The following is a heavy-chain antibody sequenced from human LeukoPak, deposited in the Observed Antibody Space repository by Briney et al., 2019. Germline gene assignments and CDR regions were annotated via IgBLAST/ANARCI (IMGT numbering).Heavy chain of an antibody. CDR2: IYGGGST. J-gene: IGHJ4*02. CDR3: AAVVVINSDAY. Sequence: GGSLRLSCAASGITVSSNYMSWVRQAQGKGLEWVSVIYGGGSTYYADSVKGRFTISRDNSKNTLYLQMNSLRAEDTAVYYCAAVVVINSDAYWGQGTLVTVSS. CDR1: GITVSSNY. D-gene: IGHD3-22*01. V-gene: IGHV3-53*01.